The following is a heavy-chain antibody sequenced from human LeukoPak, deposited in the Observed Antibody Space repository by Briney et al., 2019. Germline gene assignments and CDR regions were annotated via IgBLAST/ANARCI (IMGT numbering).Heavy chain of an antibody. Sequence: PSETLSLTCAVYGGSFSGYYWSWIRQPPGKGLEWIGEINHSGSTNYNPSLKSRVTISVDTSKNQFSLKLSSVTAADTAVYYCARGPQEYWGYFDYWGQGTLVTVSS. CDR2: INHSGST. CDR3: ARGPQEYWGYFDY. D-gene: IGHD2-8*02. CDR1: GGSFSGYY. J-gene: IGHJ4*02. V-gene: IGHV4-34*01.